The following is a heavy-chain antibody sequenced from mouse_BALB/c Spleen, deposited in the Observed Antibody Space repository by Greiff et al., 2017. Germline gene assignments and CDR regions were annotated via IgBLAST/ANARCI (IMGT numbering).Heavy chain of an antibody. CDR2: ISSGGSYT. Sequence: EVKLQESGGGLVKPGGSLKLSCAASGFTFSSYAMSWVRQTPEKRLEWVATISSGGSYTYYPDSVKGRFTISRDNAKNTLYLQMSSLRSEDTAMYYCARQSSYRDCDYGGQGTTLTVSS. J-gene: IGHJ2*01. CDR3: ARQSSYRDCDY. D-gene: IGHD1-1*01. V-gene: IGHV5-9-3*01. CDR1: GFTFSSYA.